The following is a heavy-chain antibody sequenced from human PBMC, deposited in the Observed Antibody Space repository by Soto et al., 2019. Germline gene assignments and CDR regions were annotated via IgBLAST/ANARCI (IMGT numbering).Heavy chain of an antibody. V-gene: IGHV1-18*04. J-gene: IGHJ5*02. CDR2: ISAYNGNT. D-gene: IGHD6-19*01. CDR3: ARTGAVGIAVAGTVNWFDP. CDR1: GYTFTSYG. Sequence: GASVKVSCKXSGYTFTSYGISWVRQAPGQGLEWMGWISAYNGNTNYAQKLQGRVTMTTDTSTSTAYMELRSLRSDDTAVYYCARTGAVGIAVAGTVNWFDPWGQGTLVTVSS.